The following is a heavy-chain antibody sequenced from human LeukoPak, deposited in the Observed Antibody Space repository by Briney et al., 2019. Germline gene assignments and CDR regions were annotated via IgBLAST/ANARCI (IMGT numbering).Heavy chain of an antibody. Sequence: NPSETLSLTCAVYGGSFSGYYWSWIRQPPGKGLEWIGGINHSGSTNYNPSLKSRVNISVDTSKNQFSLKMSSVTAADTAVYYCARARIAAAGTTDYWGQGTLVTVSS. CDR3: ARARIAAAGTTDY. CDR2: INHSGST. CDR1: GGSFSGYY. D-gene: IGHD6-13*01. V-gene: IGHV4-34*01. J-gene: IGHJ4*02.